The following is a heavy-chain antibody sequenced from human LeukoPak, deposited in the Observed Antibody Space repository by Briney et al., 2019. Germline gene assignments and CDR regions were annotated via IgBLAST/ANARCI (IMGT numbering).Heavy chain of an antibody. J-gene: IGHJ3*02. V-gene: IGHV3-72*01. Sequence: GGSLRLSCAAPGVTLSDHHMDWGRQAPGKGVEWGGRTRDKTRGYTTEYAASVKGRFTISRDDSQTSLYLQMNSLKTEDTAVYFCARDGGEGDNSAFDIWGQGTVVTVSS. D-gene: IGHD3-16*01. CDR3: ARDGGEGDNSAFDI. CDR1: GVTLSDHH. CDR2: TRDKTRGYTT.